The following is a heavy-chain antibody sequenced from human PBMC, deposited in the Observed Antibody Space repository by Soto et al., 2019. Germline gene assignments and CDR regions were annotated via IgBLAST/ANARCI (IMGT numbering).Heavy chain of an antibody. Sequence: PSETLSLTCTVSGGSISSSSYYWGWIRQPPGKGLEWIGSIYYSGSTYYNPSLKSRVTISVDTSKNQFSLKLSSVTAADTAVYYCARHHYSYGYEWLDPWGQGTLVTVSS. CDR2: IYYSGST. D-gene: IGHD5-18*01. V-gene: IGHV4-39*01. CDR1: GGSISSSSYY. CDR3: ARHHYSYGYEWLDP. J-gene: IGHJ5*02.